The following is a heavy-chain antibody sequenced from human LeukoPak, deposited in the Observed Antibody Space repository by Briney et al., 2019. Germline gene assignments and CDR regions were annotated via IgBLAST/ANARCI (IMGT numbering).Heavy chain of an antibody. J-gene: IGHJ4*02. CDR2: IWYDGSNK. D-gene: IGHD2/OR15-2a*01. CDR3: AREGPRGNSQFDY. V-gene: IGHV3-33*01. CDR1: GFTFSNYG. Sequence: GGSLRLSCAASGFTFSNYGMHWVRQAPGKGLEWVALIWYDGSNKYYTDSVKGRLTISRDNSKDTLFLQMSSLRAEDTAVYYCAREGPRGNSQFDYWGQGTLVTVSS.